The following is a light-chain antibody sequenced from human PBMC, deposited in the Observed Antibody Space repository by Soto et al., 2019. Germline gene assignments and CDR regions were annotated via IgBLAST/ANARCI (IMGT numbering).Light chain of an antibody. CDR1: SSDVGGCNY. V-gene: IGLV2-8*01. Sequence: QSALTQPPSASGSPGQSVTISCTGTSSDVGGCNYVSWYQQHPGKAPKLMIYEVSKRPSGVPDRFSGSKSGNTASLTVSGLQADDEADYYCSSYAGINNVFGTGTKVT. J-gene: IGLJ1*01. CDR2: EVS. CDR3: SSYAGINNV.